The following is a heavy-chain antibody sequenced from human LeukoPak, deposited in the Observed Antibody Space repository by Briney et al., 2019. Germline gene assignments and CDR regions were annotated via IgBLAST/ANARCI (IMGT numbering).Heavy chain of an antibody. V-gene: IGHV1-46*01. Sequence: GASVKVSCKASGYTFTNYYMHWVRQAPGQGLEWMGIINPSAGSTNFAQKFQGRVTMTRDTSTRTVYMALSSLRSEESAVYYCARDVLFCGTTSCSLKGLMDLWGEGTTVTVSS. CDR3: ARDVLFCGTTSCSLKGLMDL. CDR1: GYTFTNYY. J-gene: IGHJ6*04. CDR2: INPSAGST. D-gene: IGHD2-2*01.